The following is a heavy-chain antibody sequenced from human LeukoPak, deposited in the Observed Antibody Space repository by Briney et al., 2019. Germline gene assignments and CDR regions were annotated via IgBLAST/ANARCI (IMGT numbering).Heavy chain of an antibody. J-gene: IGHJ4*02. CDR1: GFIFSSYG. Sequence: KSGRSQRLSCAASGFIFSSYGMHWVRQAPGKGLEWVAVIWYDGSNKYYADSVKGRFTISRDNSKNTLYLQMNSLRAEDTAVYYCAKDSVGATYIENWGQGTLVTVSS. CDR2: IWYDGSNK. CDR3: AKDSVGATYIEN. D-gene: IGHD1-26*01. V-gene: IGHV3-33*06.